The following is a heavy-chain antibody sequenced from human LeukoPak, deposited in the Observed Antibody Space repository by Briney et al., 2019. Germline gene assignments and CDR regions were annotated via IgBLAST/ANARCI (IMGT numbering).Heavy chain of an antibody. CDR1: GYTFTSYG. Sequence: ASVKVSCKASGYTFTSYGISWVRQAPGQGLEWVANINQDGSEKNYVDSVKGRFTISRDNAKNSLYLQMNSLRAEDTAVYYCARAYQTDYWGQGTLVTVSS. V-gene: IGHV3-7*05. CDR3: ARAYQTDY. J-gene: IGHJ4*02. D-gene: IGHD2-2*01. CDR2: INQDGSEK.